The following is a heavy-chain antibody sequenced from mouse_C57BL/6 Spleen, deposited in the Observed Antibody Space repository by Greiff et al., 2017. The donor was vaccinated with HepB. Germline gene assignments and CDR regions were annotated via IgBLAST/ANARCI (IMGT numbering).Heavy chain of an antibody. Sequence: EVKLQESGPGLVKPSQSLSLTCSVTGYSITSGYYWNWIRQFPGNKLEWMGYISYDGSNNYNPSLKNPISITRDTSKNQFFLKLNSVTTEDTATYYCARDDDYEDFDYWGQGTTLTVSS. V-gene: IGHV3-6*01. CDR1: GYSITSGYY. CDR3: ARDDDYEDFDY. D-gene: IGHD2-4*01. J-gene: IGHJ2*01. CDR2: ISYDGSN.